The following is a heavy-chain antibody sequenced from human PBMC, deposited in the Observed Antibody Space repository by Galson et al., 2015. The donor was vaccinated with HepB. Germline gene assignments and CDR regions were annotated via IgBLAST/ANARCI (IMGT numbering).Heavy chain of an antibody. V-gene: IGHV2-5*01. CDR2: IYWNDDK. CDR1: GFSLSTSGVG. J-gene: IGHJ3*02. CDR3: AHRLGWDAFDI. Sequence: PSLVKPTQPLTLPCTFSGFSLSTSGVGVGWIRQPPGKALGWLALIYWNDDKRYSPSLKSRLTITKDTSKNQVVLTMTNMDPVDTATYYCAHRLGWDAFDIWGQGTMVTVSS.